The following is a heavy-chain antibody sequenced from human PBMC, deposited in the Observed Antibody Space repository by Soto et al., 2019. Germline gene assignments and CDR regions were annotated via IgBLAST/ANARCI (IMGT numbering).Heavy chain of an antibody. CDR2: IWYDGSNE. V-gene: IGHV3-30*19. Sequence: QVQLVESGGGVVQPGRSLRLSCAASGFTFSSYGMHWVRQAPGKGLEWVAVIWYDGSNEYYPDSVKGRFTISRDNSKNTLYLQMNSLRAEDTAVYYCARGDGYIYGNTFDYWGQGTLVTVSS. CDR1: GFTFSSYG. CDR3: ARGDGYIYGNTFDY. J-gene: IGHJ4*02. D-gene: IGHD5-18*01.